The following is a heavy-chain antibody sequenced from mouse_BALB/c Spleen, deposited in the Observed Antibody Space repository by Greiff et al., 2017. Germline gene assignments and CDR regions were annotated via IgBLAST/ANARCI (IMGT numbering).Heavy chain of an antibody. CDR1: GYTFTSYW. CDR2: IYPGSGST. V-gene: IGHV1S22*01. CDR3: TTYYCYAMDY. Sequence: LKQPGSELVRPGASVKLSCKASGYTFTSYWMNWVKQRPGQGLEWIGNIYPGSGSTNYDEKFKSKATLTVDTSSSTAYMQLSSLTSEDSAVYYCTTYYCYAMDYWGQGTSVTVSS. J-gene: IGHJ4*01. D-gene: IGHD1-1*01.